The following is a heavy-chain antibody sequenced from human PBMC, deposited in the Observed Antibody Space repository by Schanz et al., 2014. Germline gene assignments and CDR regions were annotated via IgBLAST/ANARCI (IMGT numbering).Heavy chain of an antibody. CDR1: GFSLNTYG. CDR3: ARANYRRKRNFDY. J-gene: IGHJ4*02. V-gene: IGHV3-33*01. Sequence: QAQLMESGGGVVQPGTSLILSCSASGFSLNTYGIHWFRQPAGKGLEWVAVIWNNGVTKYYADSVKGRFTMSRDNSKNTLYLQMNSLRAEDTAVYYCARANYRRKRNFDYWGRGTLVTVSS. D-gene: IGHD3-10*01. CDR2: IWNNGVTK.